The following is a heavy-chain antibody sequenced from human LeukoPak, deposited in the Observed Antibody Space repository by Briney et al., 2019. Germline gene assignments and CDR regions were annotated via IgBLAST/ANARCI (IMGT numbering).Heavy chain of an antibody. V-gene: IGHV3-21*06. CDR3: ATLYSGYDFPSN. J-gene: IGHJ4*02. D-gene: IGHD5-12*01. Sequence: GGSLRLSCAASGFIFSSYGMHWVRQAPGKGLEWVSSITSSSSYIYYADSVKGRFTISRDNAKNSLYLQMNSLRVEDTAVYYCATLYSGYDFPSNWGQGTLVTVSS. CDR2: ITSSSSYI. CDR1: GFIFSSYG.